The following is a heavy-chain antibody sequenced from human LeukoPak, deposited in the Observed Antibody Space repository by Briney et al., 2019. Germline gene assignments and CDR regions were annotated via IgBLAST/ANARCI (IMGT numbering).Heavy chain of an antibody. CDR1: GFTFSSYS. CDR2: ISSSSSTI. J-gene: IGHJ5*02. CDR3: ARDALPSGDRVVVVAAYNWFDP. Sequence: GGSLRLSCAASGFTFSSYSMNWVRQAPGKGLEWVSYISSSSSTIYYADSVKGRFTISRDNSKNTLYLQMNSLRAEDTAVYYCARDALPSGDRVVVVAAYNWFDPWGQGTLVTVSS. D-gene: IGHD2-15*01. V-gene: IGHV3-48*01.